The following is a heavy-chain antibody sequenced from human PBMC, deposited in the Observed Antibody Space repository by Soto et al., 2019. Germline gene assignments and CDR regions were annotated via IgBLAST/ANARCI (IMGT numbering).Heavy chain of an antibody. Sequence: PGGSLRLSCAASGFTFSNYAMSWVRQAPGKGLEWVSAISGSGCSTYYADSVKGRFNISRENSKNTLYLPIISLRPEDTAVYYCGKGRGSGGDVLRFLDRPGYYYYGMDVWGQGTTVTVSS. CDR1: GFTFSNYA. J-gene: IGHJ6*02. V-gene: IGHV3-23*01. CDR2: ISGSGCST. D-gene: IGHD3-3*01. CDR3: GKGRGSGGDVLRFLDRPGYYYYGMDV.